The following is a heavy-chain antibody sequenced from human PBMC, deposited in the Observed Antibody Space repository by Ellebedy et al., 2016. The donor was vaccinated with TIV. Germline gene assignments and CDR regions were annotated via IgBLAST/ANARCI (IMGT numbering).Heavy chain of an antibody. CDR1: GYTFTSYG. J-gene: IGHJ6*02. CDR2: INAGNGNT. CDR3: ARDRGGAVAGTGGFGMDV. D-gene: IGHD6-19*01. Sequence: ASVKVSCXASGYTFTSYGISWVRQAPGQGLEWMGWINAGNGNTKYSQKFQGRVTITRDTSASTAYMELSSLRSEDTAVYYCARDRGGAVAGTGGFGMDVWGQGTTVTVSS. V-gene: IGHV1-3*01.